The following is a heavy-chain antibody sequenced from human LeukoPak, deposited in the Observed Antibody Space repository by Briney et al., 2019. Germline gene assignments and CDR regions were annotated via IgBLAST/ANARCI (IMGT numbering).Heavy chain of an antibody. J-gene: IGHJ5*02. CDR3: ARGNYYDSSGYYRFDP. Sequence: SETLSLTCTVSGGSIRNGDFYWSWIRQSPGKGLEWIGHIYYSGSTNYNPSLKSRVTISVDTSKNQFSLKLSSVTAADTAVYYCARGNYYDSSGYYRFDPWGQGTLVTVSS. D-gene: IGHD3-22*01. V-gene: IGHV4-30-4*01. CDR1: GGSIRNGDFY. CDR2: IYYSGST.